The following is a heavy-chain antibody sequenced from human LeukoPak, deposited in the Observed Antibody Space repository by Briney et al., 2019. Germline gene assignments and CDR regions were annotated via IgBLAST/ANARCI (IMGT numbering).Heavy chain of an antibody. J-gene: IGHJ3*02. Sequence: PGGSLRLSCAASGFTFSTYWMSWVRQAPGKGLEWVANIKQDGSEKYYVDSVEGRFTISRDNAKNSLFLQMNSLRAEGTAVYYCARARNYYGSGRGAFDIWGQGTMVTVSS. CDR2: IKQDGSEK. D-gene: IGHD3-10*01. V-gene: IGHV3-7*01. CDR3: ARARNYYGSGRGAFDI. CDR1: GFTFSTYW.